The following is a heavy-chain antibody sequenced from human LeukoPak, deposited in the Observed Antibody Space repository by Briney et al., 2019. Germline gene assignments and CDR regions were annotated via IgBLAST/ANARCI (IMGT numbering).Heavy chain of an antibody. D-gene: IGHD3-22*01. Sequence: GRSLRLSCAASGFTFSSYAMPWVRQAPGKGLEWVAVISYDGSNKYYADSVKGRFTISRDNSKNTLYLQMNSLRAEDTAVYYCARDPAKLYYYDSSGYYFDYWGRGTLVTVSS. J-gene: IGHJ4*02. CDR1: GFTFSSYA. CDR3: ARDPAKLYYYDSSGYYFDY. V-gene: IGHV3-30-3*01. CDR2: ISYDGSNK.